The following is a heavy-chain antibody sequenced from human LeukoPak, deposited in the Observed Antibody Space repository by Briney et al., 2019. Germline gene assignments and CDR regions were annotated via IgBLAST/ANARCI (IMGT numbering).Heavy chain of an antibody. CDR3: ARGGVGFDY. CDR1: GYTFTSYY. CDR2: INPSGSSP. D-gene: IGHD1-26*01. Sequence: GASVNVSCKASGYTFTSYYMDWVRQAPGQGLEWMGIINPSGSSPSYAQEVQGRVTMTRDTSTSTVYMELSSLRSEDTAVYYCARGGVGFDYWGRGTLVTVSS. J-gene: IGHJ4*02. V-gene: IGHV1-46*01.